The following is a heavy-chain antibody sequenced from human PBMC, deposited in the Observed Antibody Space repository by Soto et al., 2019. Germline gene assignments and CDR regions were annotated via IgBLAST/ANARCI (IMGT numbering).Heavy chain of an antibody. J-gene: IGHJ5*02. D-gene: IGHD4-4*01. CDR3: ARHPDLYRNYLIWFDP. V-gene: IGHV4-39*01. Sequence: SETLSLTCTVSGVSISTSSYYLCWIRQPPGKGLECIGSIYYSGSTYYNPSLKSRVTISVDTSKNQFSLKLSSVAAADTAVYYCARHPDLYRNYLIWFDPWGQGTLVTVSS. CDR1: GVSISTSSYY. CDR2: IYYSGST.